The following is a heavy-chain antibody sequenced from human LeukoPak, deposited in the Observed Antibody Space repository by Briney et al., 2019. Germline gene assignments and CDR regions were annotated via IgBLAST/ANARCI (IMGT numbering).Heavy chain of an antibody. D-gene: IGHD3-16*02. Sequence: ASVKVPCKASGYSFTSHYMHWVRQAPGQGLEWMGLINPSGSSTLYAQKFQGRVTMTRDMSTTTDYMELSSLRSEDTAVYYCARDNSVGDIAWWFDPWGQGTLVTVSS. CDR3: ARDNSVGDIAWWFDP. CDR2: INPSGSST. J-gene: IGHJ5*02. CDR1: GYSFTSHY. V-gene: IGHV1-46*01.